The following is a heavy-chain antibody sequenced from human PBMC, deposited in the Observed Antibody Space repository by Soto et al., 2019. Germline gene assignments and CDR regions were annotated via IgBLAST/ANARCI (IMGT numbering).Heavy chain of an antibody. D-gene: IGHD4-17*01. Sequence: TLSLTCAVSGGSISSGGYSWSWIRQPPGKGLEWIGYIYHSGSTYYNPSLKSRVTVSVDTSKNQFSLKLSSVTAADTAVYYCARGRTYYGGNFFDYWGQGTLVTVSS. J-gene: IGHJ4*02. CDR1: GGSISSGGYS. CDR3: ARGRTYYGGNFFDY. CDR2: IYHSGST. V-gene: IGHV4-30-2*01.